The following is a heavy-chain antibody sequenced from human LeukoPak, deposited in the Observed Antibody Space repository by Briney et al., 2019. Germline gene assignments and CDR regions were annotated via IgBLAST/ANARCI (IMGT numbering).Heavy chain of an antibody. CDR3: AKSVVVVPAAHLEHLLPHRYYFVY. D-gene: IGHD2-2*01. Sequence: ASVKVSCKASGYTFTGYYMHWVRQAPGQGLEWMGWINPNSGGTNYAQKFQGRVTMTRDTSISTAYMELSRLRSDDTAVYYCAKSVVVVPAAHLEHLLPHRYYFVYWGQGTLVTVSS. J-gene: IGHJ4*02. CDR2: INPNSGGT. V-gene: IGHV1-2*02. CDR1: GYTFTGYY.